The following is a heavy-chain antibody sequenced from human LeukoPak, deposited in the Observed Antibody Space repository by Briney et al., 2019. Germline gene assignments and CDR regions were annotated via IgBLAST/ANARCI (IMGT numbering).Heavy chain of an antibody. CDR1: GYSISSGYY. CDR3: ARIIAVVRNLDY. D-gene: IGHD6-19*01. Sequence: SETLSLTCAVSGYSISSGYYWGWIRQPPGKGLEWIGSIYHSGSTYYNPSLKSRVTISVDTSKNQFSLKLSSVTAADTAVYYCARIIAVVRNLDYWGQGTLVTVSS. CDR2: IYHSGST. J-gene: IGHJ4*02. V-gene: IGHV4-38-2*01.